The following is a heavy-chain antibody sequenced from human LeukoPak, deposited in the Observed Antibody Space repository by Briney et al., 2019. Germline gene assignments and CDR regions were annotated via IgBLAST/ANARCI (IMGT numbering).Heavy chain of an antibody. D-gene: IGHD3-9*01. CDR2: INPNSGGT. CDR1: GYTFTGYY. J-gene: IGHJ4*02. Sequence: ASVKVSSKASGYTFTGYYMHWVRQAPGQGLEWMGWINPNSGGTNYAQKFQGRVTMTRDTSISTAYMELSRLRSDDTAVYYCARGQSVLRYFDWLAPRGYWGQGTLVTVSS. V-gene: IGHV1-2*02. CDR3: ARGQSVLRYFDWLAPRGY.